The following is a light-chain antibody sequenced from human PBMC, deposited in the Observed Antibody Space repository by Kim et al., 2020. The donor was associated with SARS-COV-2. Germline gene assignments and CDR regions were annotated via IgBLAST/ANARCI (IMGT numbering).Light chain of an antibody. V-gene: IGKV1-39*01. CDR3: QQSHNTPYT. CDR2: AAS. Sequence: GSIGDTVTITCRASQPISTFLNWYQQKPGKAPKLLISAASTLANGVPSRFTGGGSGTDFTLTISSLQPEDFATYYCQQSHNTPYTFGQGTKLEIK. CDR1: QPISTF. J-gene: IGKJ2*01.